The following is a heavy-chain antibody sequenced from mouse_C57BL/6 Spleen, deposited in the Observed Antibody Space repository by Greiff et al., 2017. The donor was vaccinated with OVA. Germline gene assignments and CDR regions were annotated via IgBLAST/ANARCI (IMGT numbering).Heavy chain of an antibody. CDR3: ARRSTAGAMDY. CDR1: GFTFSDYG. V-gene: IGHV5-17*01. J-gene: IGHJ4*01. Sequence: EVKLMESGGGLVKPGGSLKLSCAASGFTFSDYGMHWVRQAPEKGLEWVAYISSGSSTIYYADTVKGRFTISRDNAKNTLFLQMTSLRSEDTAMYYCARRSTAGAMDYWGQGTSVTVSS. D-gene: IGHD1-2*01. CDR2: ISSGSSTI.